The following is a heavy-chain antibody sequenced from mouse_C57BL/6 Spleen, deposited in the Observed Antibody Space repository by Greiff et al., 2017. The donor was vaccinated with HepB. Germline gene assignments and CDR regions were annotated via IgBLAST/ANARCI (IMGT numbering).Heavy chain of an antibody. CDR3: ARKGGYYYGSSYGYYAMDY. CDR2: IWSGGST. CDR1: GFSLTSYG. V-gene: IGHV2-2*01. J-gene: IGHJ4*01. D-gene: IGHD1-1*01. Sequence: VKLQQSGPGLVQPSQSLSITCTVSGFSLTSYGVHWVRQSPGQGLAWLGVIWSGGSTDYNAAFISRLSISKDNSKSQVFFKMNSLQADDTAIYYCARKGGYYYGSSYGYYAMDYWGQGTSVTVSS.